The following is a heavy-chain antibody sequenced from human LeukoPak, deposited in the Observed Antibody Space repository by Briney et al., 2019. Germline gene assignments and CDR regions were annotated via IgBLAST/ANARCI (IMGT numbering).Heavy chain of an antibody. J-gene: IGHJ4*02. CDR1: GGTFSSYA. CDR2: INPSGGST. Sequence: ASVKVSCKASGGTFSSYAISWVRQAPGQGLEWMGIINPSGGSTSYAQKFQGRVTMTRDMSTSTVYMELSSLRSEDTAVYYCARGYSSGWYVDYWGQGTLVTVSS. V-gene: IGHV1-46*01. D-gene: IGHD6-19*01. CDR3: ARGYSSGWYVDY.